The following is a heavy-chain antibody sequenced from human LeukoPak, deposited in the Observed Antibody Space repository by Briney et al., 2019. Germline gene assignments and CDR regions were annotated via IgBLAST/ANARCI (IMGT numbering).Heavy chain of an antibody. CDR2: IYPGDSDT. Sequence: GESLKISCKASGYSFTTYWIGWVRQMPGKGLEWMGIIYPGDSDTRYSPSFQGQVTISADKSITTAYLQWSSLQVSDTAIYYCARVTTNVGDYWGQGTLVTVSS. V-gene: IGHV5-51*01. D-gene: IGHD1-1*01. CDR3: ARVTTNVGDY. J-gene: IGHJ4*02. CDR1: GYSFTTYW.